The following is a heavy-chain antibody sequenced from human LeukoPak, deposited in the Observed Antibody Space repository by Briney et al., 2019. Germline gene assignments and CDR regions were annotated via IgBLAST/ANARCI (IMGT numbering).Heavy chain of an antibody. CDR2: ISAYNGNT. CDR3: ARPYYYDSSGYLGY. J-gene: IGHJ4*02. CDR1: GYTFTSYG. V-gene: IGHV1-18*01. D-gene: IGHD3-22*01. Sequence: ASVKVSCKASGYTFTSYGISWMRQAPGQGLEWMGWISAYNGNTNYAQKLQGRVTMTTDTSTSTAYMELRSLRSDDTAVYYCARPYYYDSSGYLGYWGQGTLVTVSS.